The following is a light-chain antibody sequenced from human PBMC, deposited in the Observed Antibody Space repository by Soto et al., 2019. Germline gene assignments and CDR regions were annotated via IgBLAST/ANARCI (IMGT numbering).Light chain of an antibody. CDR3: HQYGGSPQT. J-gene: IGKJ1*01. CDR2: GAS. CDR1: QSVSNY. Sequence: EIVLTQSPGTLSLSPGERATLSCRASQSVSNYLAWYQRKPGQAPRLLIYGASSRATGIPGRFSGSGSGTDFTLTISRLEPEDFAVYYCHQYGGSPQTFGQGTKVDIK. V-gene: IGKV3-20*01.